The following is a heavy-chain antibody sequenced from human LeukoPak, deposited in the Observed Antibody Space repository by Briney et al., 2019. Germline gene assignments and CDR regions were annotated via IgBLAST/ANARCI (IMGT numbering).Heavy chain of an antibody. D-gene: IGHD4-17*01. V-gene: IGHV3-48*04. CDR1: GFTFSSYG. CDR2: ISSSSSTI. J-gene: IGHJ4*02. Sequence: PGGSLRLSCAASGFTFSSYGMHWVRQAPGKGLEWVSYISSSSSTIYYADSVKGRFTISRDNAKNSLYRQMNSLRAEDTAVYYCARDERYKYGVNGYWGQGTLVTVSS. CDR3: ARDERYKYGVNGY.